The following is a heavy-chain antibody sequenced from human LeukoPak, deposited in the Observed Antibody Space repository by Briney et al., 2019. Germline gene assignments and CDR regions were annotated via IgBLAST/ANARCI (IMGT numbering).Heavy chain of an antibody. D-gene: IGHD2-2*01. CDR2: INHSGST. CDR1: GGSISASTSY. Sequence: PSETLSLTCTVSGGSISASTSYWGWIRQPPGKGLEWIGEINHSGSTNYNPSLKSRVTISVDTSKNQFSLKLSSVTAADTAVYYCARGGTGCSSTSCRRGFDYWGQGTLVTVSS. V-gene: IGHV4-39*07. CDR3: ARGGTGCSSTSCRRGFDY. J-gene: IGHJ4*02.